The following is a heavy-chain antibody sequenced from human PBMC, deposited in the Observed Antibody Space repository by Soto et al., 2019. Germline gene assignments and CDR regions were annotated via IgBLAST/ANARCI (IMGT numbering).Heavy chain of an antibody. CDR1: GYSFTRFW. Sequence: PGESLKISCKASGYSFTRFWIGGVRQMPEKGLEWLGIIYPGDSDTRYSPSFQGQVTISADKSISTAYLQWSSLKASDTAIYYCARHPYDSSGHYYYYYGMDVWGQGTTVTVSS. D-gene: IGHD3-22*01. V-gene: IGHV5-51*01. J-gene: IGHJ6*02. CDR2: IYPGDSDT. CDR3: ARHPYDSSGHYYYYYGMDV.